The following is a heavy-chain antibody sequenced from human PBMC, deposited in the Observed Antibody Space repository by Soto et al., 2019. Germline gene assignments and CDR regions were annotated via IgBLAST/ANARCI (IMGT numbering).Heavy chain of an antibody. CDR1: GYNFAAYW. J-gene: IGHJ4*02. V-gene: IGHV5-51*01. D-gene: IGHD6-6*01. CDR3: ARHSSSSADF. Sequence: GESLKISCKIRGYNFAAYWIGWVRQPPGKGLEWMMIMHPANSDVRYSPSFEGHVAISVDTSTSTTYLQWASLEASDTAIYYCARHSSSSADFWGQGTRVTVS. CDR2: MHPANSDV.